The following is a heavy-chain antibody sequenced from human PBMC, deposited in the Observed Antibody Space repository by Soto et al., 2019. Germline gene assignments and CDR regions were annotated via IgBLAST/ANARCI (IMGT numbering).Heavy chain of an antibody. CDR1: GFTVSSNY. Sequence: GGSLRLSCAASGFTVSSNYMSWVRQAPGKGLEWVSVISGSGGSTYYADSVKGRFTISRDNSKNTLYLQMNSLRAEDTAVYYCEKRNRYYGMDVWGQGTTATV. J-gene: IGHJ6*02. CDR3: EKRNRYYGMDV. V-gene: IGHV3-23*01. CDR2: ISGSGGST.